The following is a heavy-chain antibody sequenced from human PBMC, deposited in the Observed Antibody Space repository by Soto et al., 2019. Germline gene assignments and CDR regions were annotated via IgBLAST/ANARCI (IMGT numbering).Heavy chain of an antibody. CDR3: ARGGNYDFWSGYRYYFDY. CDR2: IYYSGST. CDR1: GGSISSYY. D-gene: IGHD3-3*01. J-gene: IGHJ4*02. V-gene: IGHV4-59*01. Sequence: QVQLQESGPGLVKPSETLSLTCTVSGGSISSYYWSWIRQPPGKGLEWIGYIYYSGSTNYNPSLKSRVTISVDTSKNQFSLKLSSVTAADTAVYYCARGGNYDFWSGYRYYFDYWGQGTLVTVSS.